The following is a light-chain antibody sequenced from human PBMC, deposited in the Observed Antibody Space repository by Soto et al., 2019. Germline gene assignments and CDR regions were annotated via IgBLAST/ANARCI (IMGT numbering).Light chain of an antibody. V-gene: IGKV3-20*01. CDR3: QQYGLSPLT. CDR2: GAS. CDR1: QSIFSSY. J-gene: IGKJ4*01. Sequence: EIVLTQSPGTLSLSPGESATLSCRASQSIFSSYLAWYQQKPGQSPRLLIYGASSRATGIPDRFSGDGSGTDFTLKISGLEPGDFAVYYCQQYGLSPLTFGGGTKVEI.